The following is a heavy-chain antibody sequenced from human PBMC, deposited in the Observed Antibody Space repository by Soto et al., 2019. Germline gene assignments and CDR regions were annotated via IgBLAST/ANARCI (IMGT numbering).Heavy chain of an antibody. CDR3: ARDGPEREFDY. J-gene: IGHJ4*02. CDR1: GYTFSTYA. V-gene: IGHV1-18*01. Sequence: ASVKVSCKASGYTFSTYAFSWVRQAPGQGLEWMGWIRVYNGKTEYAQKLQGRVTMTTDTSTSTAYMELRSLRSDDTAVYYCARDGPEREFDYWGQGTLVTVSS. CDR2: IRVYNGKT.